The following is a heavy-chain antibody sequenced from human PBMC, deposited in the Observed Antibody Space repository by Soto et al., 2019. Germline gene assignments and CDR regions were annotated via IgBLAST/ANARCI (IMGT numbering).Heavy chain of an antibody. J-gene: IGHJ4*02. Sequence: EVPLVESGGNLVQPGGSLKLSCAASGFSFSGSTMHWVRQASGKGLEWVGRIGGKPHNYATGYAASVKGRFTISRDDSKNTAYLQMNSLKSEDTAVYYCSRGYNYDSTLDYWGQGALVTVSS. D-gene: IGHD3-16*01. CDR2: IGGKPHNYAT. V-gene: IGHV3-73*01. CDR3: SRGYNYDSTLDY. CDR1: GFSFSGST.